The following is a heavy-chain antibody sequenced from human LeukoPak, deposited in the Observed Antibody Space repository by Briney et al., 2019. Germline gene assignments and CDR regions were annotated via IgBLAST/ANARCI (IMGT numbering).Heavy chain of an antibody. Sequence: GASVKVSCKASGYTFTGYYIHWVRQAPGQGLEWMGWIKPSDGSTSYLQKFQGRVTMTRDMSTSTVYMELSSLRSEDTAVYYCARESQGDIVVVVAATGGTFDYWGQGTLVTVSS. CDR1: GYTFTGYY. CDR2: IKPSDGST. J-gene: IGHJ4*02. D-gene: IGHD2-15*01. CDR3: ARESQGDIVVVVAATGGTFDY. V-gene: IGHV1-46*01.